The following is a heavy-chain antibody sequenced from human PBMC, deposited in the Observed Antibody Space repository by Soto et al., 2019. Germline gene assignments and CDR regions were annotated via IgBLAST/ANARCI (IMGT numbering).Heavy chain of an antibody. CDR1: GFTFSSYA. CDR3: ARDYYESSGYYNDEAAIPDY. CDR2: ILYDGNNK. J-gene: IGHJ4*02. V-gene: IGHV3-30-3*01. Sequence: QVQLVESGGGVVQPGRSLRLSCAASGFTFSSYAMHWVRQSPGKGLEWVAVILYDGNNKYYADSVKGRFTISRDNSKNTLYLQMNSLRAEDTAVYYCARDYYESSGYYNDEAAIPDYWGQGTLVSVSS. D-gene: IGHD3-22*01.